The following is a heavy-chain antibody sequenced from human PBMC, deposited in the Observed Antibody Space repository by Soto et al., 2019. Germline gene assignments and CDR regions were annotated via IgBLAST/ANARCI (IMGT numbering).Heavy chain of an antibody. D-gene: IGHD6-13*01. CDR1: GLTFSSYW. V-gene: IGHV3-74*01. CDR2: INSDGSST. J-gene: IGHJ4*02. Sequence: EVQLVESGGGLVQPGGSLRLSCAASGLTFSSYWMHWVRQAPGKGLVWVSSINSDGSSTKYADSVKGRFTISRDNAKNTLFLQMASLRAEDTAVYYCTRNSSWYYFDYWGQGTLVTVSS. CDR3: TRNSSWYYFDY.